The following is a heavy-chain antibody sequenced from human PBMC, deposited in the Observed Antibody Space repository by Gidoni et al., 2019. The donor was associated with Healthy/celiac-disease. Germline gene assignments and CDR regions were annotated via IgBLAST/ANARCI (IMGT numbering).Heavy chain of an antibody. CDR2: INHSGST. V-gene: IGHV4-34*01. CDR3: ARVGFGRPLLIAAAGTWFDS. D-gene: IGHD6-13*01. J-gene: IGHJ5*01. CDR1: GGSFSGYS. Sequence: QVQLQQWGAGLLQPSETLSLTCAVSGGSFSGYSLSWIRQPPGKGLEWIGEINHSGSTNYNPSLKSRVTISVETSKNQFSLKLSSVTAADTAVYYCARVGFGRPLLIAAAGTWFDSWGQGTLVTVSS.